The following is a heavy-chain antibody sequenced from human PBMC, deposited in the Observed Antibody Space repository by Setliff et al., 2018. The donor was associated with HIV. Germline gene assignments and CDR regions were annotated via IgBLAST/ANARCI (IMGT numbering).Heavy chain of an antibody. CDR3: ARHRDPPGTSWIFYYYYMDL. D-gene: IGHD6-13*01. J-gene: IGHJ6*03. CDR2: IYHSGSP. V-gene: IGHV4-38-2*01. CDR1: GYSISSGYY. Sequence: SETLSLTCAVSGYSISSGYYWGCIRQPPGKGPEWIGSIYHSGSPSYNPSLSSRLTISVDTSKNHVSLRLGSVTAADTGVYYCARHRDPPGTSWIFYYYYMDLWGAGTTVTVSS.